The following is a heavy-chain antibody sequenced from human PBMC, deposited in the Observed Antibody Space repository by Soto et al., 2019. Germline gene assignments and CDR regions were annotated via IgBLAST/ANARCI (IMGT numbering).Heavy chain of an antibody. CDR2: IYYSGST. J-gene: IGHJ3*02. D-gene: IGHD3-22*01. V-gene: IGHV4-59*01. Sequence: SETLSLTCTVSGGSISSYYWSWIRQPPGKGLEWIGYIYYSGSTNYNPSLKSRVTISVDTSKNQFSLKLSSVTAADTAVYYCARDRPLTYDSSGYYPREDPGAFDIWGQGTMVTVSS. CDR1: GGSISSYY. CDR3: ARDRPLTYDSSGYYPREDPGAFDI.